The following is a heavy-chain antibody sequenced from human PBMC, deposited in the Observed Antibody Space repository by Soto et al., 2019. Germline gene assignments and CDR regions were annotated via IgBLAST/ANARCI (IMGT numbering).Heavy chain of an antibody. V-gene: IGHV4-59*01. J-gene: IGHJ4*02. CDR3: VRTNWGLYFDY. CDR2: IYYSGST. D-gene: IGHD7-27*01. CDR1: GGSISSYY. Sequence: SETLSLTCTVSGGSISSYYWSWIRQPPGKGLEWIGYIYYSGSTNYNPSLKSRVTISVDTSKNQFSLKLSSVTAADTAVYYCVRTNWGLYFDYWGQGTLVTVSS.